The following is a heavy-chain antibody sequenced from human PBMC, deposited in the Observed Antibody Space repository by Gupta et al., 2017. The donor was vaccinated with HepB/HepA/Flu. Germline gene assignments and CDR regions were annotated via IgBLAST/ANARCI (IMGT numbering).Heavy chain of an antibody. Sequence: EVQLVESGGGLVQPGGSLRLSCAASGFIFSSYEMIGFRQAPGKGLEWASGISGSGGARWYADSVKGRFTVSRDNAKNSLYLQMNSLRVEDTAIYYCAREIGGGPSGAFNIWGQGTMVIVSS. J-gene: IGHJ3*02. CDR2: ISGSGGAR. CDR3: AREIGGGPSGAFNI. D-gene: IGHD1-26*01. CDR1: GFIFSSYE. V-gene: IGHV3-48*03.